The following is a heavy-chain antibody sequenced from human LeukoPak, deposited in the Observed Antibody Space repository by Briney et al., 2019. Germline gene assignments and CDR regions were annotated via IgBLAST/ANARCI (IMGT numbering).Heavy chain of an antibody. CDR2: VYYSGCT. J-gene: IGHJ4*02. V-gene: IGHV4-39*07. D-gene: IGHD4-17*01. CDR3: ARVETPVTTTPPFDH. CDR1: GDSISSSSYF. Sequence: SETLSLTCTVSGDSISSSSYFWGWNHQSPGKGLEWIGTVYYSGCTYYNPSLKSRVTISIDTSKNQFSLKLSSVTAADTAVYYCARVETPVTTTPPFDHWGQGTLVTVSS.